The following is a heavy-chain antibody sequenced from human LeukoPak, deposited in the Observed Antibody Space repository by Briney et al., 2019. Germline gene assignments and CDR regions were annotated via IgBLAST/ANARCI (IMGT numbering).Heavy chain of an antibody. CDR2: ISYDGSNK. V-gene: IGHV3-30-3*01. J-gene: IGHJ3*02. CDR1: GFTFSSYA. CDR3: ARENKLNAFDI. Sequence: PGRSLRLSCAASGFTFSSYAMHWVRQAPGKGPEWVAVISYDGSNKYYADSVKGRFTISRDNSKNTLYLQMNSLRAEDTAVYYCARENKLNAFDIWGQGTMVTVSS.